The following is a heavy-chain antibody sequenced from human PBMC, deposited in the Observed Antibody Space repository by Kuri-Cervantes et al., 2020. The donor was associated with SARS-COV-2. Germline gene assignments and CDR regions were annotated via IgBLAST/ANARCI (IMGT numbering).Heavy chain of an antibody. CDR3: AREVYYYDSSRGGPDAGMDV. V-gene: IGHV4-34*01. Sequence: YWIGWVRQMPGKGLEWIGEIYHDGRTAYDPSLKSRVTMSVDTSKNQFSLKLSSVTAADTAVYYCAREVYYYDSSRGGPDAGMDVWGQGTTVTVSS. D-gene: IGHD3-22*01. CDR1: Y. CDR2: IYHDGRT. J-gene: IGHJ6*02.